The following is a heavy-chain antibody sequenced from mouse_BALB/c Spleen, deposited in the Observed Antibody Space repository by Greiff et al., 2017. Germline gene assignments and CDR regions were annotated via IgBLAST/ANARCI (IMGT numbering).Heavy chain of an antibody. CDR2: IYPGDGDT. CDR3: ARGETTRWFAY. CDR1: GYAFSSYW. D-gene: IGHD5-5*01. J-gene: IGHJ3*01. V-gene: IGHV1-80*01. Sequence: QVQLQQSGAELVRPGSSVKISCKASGYAFSSYWMNWVKQRPGQGLEWIGQIYPGDGDTNYNGKFKGKATLTADKSSSTAYMQLSSLTSEDSAVYFCARGETTRWFAYWGQGTLVTGSA.